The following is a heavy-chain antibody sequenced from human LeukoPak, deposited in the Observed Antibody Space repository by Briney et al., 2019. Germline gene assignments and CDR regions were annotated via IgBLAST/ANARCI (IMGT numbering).Heavy chain of an antibody. CDR1: GFTFSSYAM. V-gene: IGHV4-4*02. D-gene: IGHD3-10*01. J-gene: IGHJ4*02. Sequence: GSLRLSCAASGFTFSSYAMSWVRQAPGKGLEWIGENYHSGSTNYTPSLKSRVTMFVDMSKNQFSLRLSSVTAADTAVYYCARVLGSRFGELLNHFDYWGQGTLVTVSS. CDR2: NYHSGST. CDR3: ARVLGSRFGELLNHFDY.